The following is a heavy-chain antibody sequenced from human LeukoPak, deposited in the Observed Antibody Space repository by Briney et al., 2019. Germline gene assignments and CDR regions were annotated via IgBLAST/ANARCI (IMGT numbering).Heavy chain of an antibody. J-gene: IGHJ4*02. CDR2: SYGSDT. Sequence: GGSLRLSCVASGFTLSSDAMTWVRQAPGQGLEWVSASYGSDTDYTDSVRGRFTISRDDSKNTLYLQMNGLRVEDTAVYYCSKRRRRETGPFESWGQGTLVTVSP. V-gene: IGHV3-23*01. CDR3: SKRRRRETGPFES. D-gene: IGHD5-24*01. CDR1: GFTLSSDA.